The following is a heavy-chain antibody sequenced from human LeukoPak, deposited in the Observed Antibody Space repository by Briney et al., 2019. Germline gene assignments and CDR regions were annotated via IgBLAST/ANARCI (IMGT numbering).Heavy chain of an antibody. V-gene: IGHV3-9*01. CDR3: TRRAARWQFDL. D-gene: IGHD5-24*01. Sequence: PGRSLRLSCAVSGFNFDDYAMHWVRQAPGRGLEWVSGINWKTGNGIYADSVKGRFTISRDNAKNSLYLQMSSLRAEDTALYYCTRRAARWQFDLWGRGTLPTVSS. J-gene: IGHJ2*01. CDR1: GFNFDDYA. CDR2: INWKTGNG.